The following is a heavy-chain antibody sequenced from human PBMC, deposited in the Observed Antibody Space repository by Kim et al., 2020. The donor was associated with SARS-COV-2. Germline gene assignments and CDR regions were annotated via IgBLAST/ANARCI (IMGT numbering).Heavy chain of an antibody. J-gene: IGHJ4*02. Sequence: GGSLRLSCTASRFTFGDYAMSWFRQAPGKGLEWVGFIRSKAYGGTTEYAASVKGRFTISRDDSKSIAYLQMNSLKTEDTAVYYCMWELPYKGFDYWGQGTLVTVSS. CDR3: MWELPYKGFDY. CDR2: IRSKAYGGTT. D-gene: IGHD1-26*01. CDR1: RFTFGDYA. V-gene: IGHV3-49*03.